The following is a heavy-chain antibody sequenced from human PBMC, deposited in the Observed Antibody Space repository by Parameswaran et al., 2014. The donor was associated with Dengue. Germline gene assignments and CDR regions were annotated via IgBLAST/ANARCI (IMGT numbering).Heavy chain of an antibody. D-gene: IGHD4-23*01. CDR2: INHSGST. J-gene: IGHJ4*02. CDR3: ARFYGGEDFDY. Sequence: PGKGLEWIGEINHSGSTNYNPSLKSRVTISVDTSKNQFSLKLSSVTAADTAVYYCARFYGGEDFDYWGQGTLVTVSS. V-gene: IGHV4-34*01.